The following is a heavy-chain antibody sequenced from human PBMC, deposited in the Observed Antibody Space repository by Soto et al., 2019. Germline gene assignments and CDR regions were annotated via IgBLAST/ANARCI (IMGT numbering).Heavy chain of an antibody. J-gene: IGHJ4*02. Sequence: QVHLVQSGAEVKKPGASVKVSCKASGYTFTSYGITWVRQAPGQGLEWMGWISAHNGNTDYAQKLQGRVIVTRDTSASTAYMELRSLRSDATAVYYCARGRYGDYWGLGALVTVSS. D-gene: IGHD1-1*01. CDR1: GYTFTSYG. V-gene: IGHV1-18*01. CDR3: ARGRYGDY. CDR2: ISAHNGNT.